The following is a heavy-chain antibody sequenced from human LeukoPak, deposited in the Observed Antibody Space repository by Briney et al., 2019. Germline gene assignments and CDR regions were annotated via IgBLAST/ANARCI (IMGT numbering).Heavy chain of an antibody. V-gene: IGHV4-39*01. CDR3: ARIPYKAPHSGRDDY. CDR1: GGSISSSSYY. Sequence: PSETLSLTCTVSGGSISSSSYYWGWIRQPPGKGLEWIGSIYYSGSTYYNPSLKSRVTISVDTSKNQFSLKLSSVTAADTAVYYCARIPYKAPHSGRDDYWGQGTLVTVSS. J-gene: IGHJ4*02. CDR2: IYYSGST. D-gene: IGHD3-10*01.